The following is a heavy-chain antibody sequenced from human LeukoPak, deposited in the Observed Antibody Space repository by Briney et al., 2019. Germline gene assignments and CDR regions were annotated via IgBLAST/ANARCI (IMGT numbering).Heavy chain of an antibody. CDR3: ARLYYDSSGYHSSFPDY. CDR1: GGSISSYY. J-gene: IGHJ4*02. V-gene: IGHV4-59*01. Sequence: SETLSLTCTVSGGSISSYYWSWIRQPPGKGLEWIGYIYYSGSTNYNPSLKSRVTISVDTSKNQFSLKLGSVTAADTAVYYCARLYYDSSGYHSSFPDYWGQGTLVTVSS. CDR2: IYYSGST. D-gene: IGHD3-22*01.